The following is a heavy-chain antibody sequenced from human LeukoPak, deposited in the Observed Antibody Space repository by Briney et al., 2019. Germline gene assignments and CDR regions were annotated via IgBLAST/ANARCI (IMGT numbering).Heavy chain of an antibody. D-gene: IGHD6-19*01. CDR1: GYTFTVYY. Sequence: GASVKASCKASGYTFTVYYMHWVRQAPGQGLEWMGWINPNSGGTNYAQKFQGRVTMSRETSSRTAYMETSMPRCDDTAVYYCARELELMWLVRLRRSAFDIWGQGTMVTVSS. CDR3: ARELELMWLVRLRRSAFDI. J-gene: IGHJ3*02. CDR2: INPNSGGT. V-gene: IGHV1-2*02.